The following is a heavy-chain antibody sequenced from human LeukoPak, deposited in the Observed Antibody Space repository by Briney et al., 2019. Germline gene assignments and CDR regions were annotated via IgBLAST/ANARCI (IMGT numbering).Heavy chain of an antibody. CDR1: GDSISSSDYY. V-gene: IGHV4-39*07. J-gene: IGHJ4*02. CDR3: ARGRPRTMRIVGATTQANPLDY. D-gene: IGHD1-26*01. CDR2: IYPSGNT. Sequence: SETLSLTCIVSGDSISSSDYYWGWIRQPPGKGLEWIGSIYPSGNTYYNPSLQSRVTISVDTSKNQFSLKLSSVTAADTAVYYCARGRPRTMRIVGATTQANPLDYWGQGTLVTVSS.